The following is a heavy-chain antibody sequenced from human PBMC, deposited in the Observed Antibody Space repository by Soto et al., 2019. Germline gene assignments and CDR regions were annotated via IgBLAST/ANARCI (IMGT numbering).Heavy chain of an antibody. CDR3: AREDSGWISLDY. Sequence: SETLSLTCTVSGGSVSSGSYYWSWIRQPPGKGLEWIGYIYYSGSTNYNPSLKSRVTISVDTSKNQFSLKLSSVTAADTAVYYCAREDSGWISLDYWGQGTLVTVSS. CDR2: IYYSGST. V-gene: IGHV4-61*01. D-gene: IGHD6-19*01. CDR1: GGSVSSGSYY. J-gene: IGHJ4*02.